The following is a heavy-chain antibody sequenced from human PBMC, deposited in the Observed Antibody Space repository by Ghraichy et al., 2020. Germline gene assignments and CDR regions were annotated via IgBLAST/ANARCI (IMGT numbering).Heavy chain of an antibody. D-gene: IGHD6-13*01. CDR3: ARGRGRAAAKTPFDY. CDR2: INHSGST. V-gene: IGHV4-34*01. Sequence: SETLSLTCAVYGGSFSGYYWSWIRQPPGKGLEWIGEINHSGSTNYNPSLKSRVTISVDTSKNQFSLKLSSVTAADTAVYYCARGRGRAAAKTPFDYWGQGTLVTVSS. CDR1: GGSFSGYY. J-gene: IGHJ4*02.